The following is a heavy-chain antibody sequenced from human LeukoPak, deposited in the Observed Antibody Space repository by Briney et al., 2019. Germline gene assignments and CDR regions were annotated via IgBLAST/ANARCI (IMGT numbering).Heavy chain of an antibody. CDR1: GGTFTSYT. CDR2: IIPILGIA. Sequence: GASVKVSCKASGGTFTSYTISWVRQAPGQGLEWMGRIIPILGIANYAQKFQGRVTITADKATSTDYMELSSLRSEDTAVYYCARDVAIFGVVIIDYWGQGTLVTVSS. V-gene: IGHV1-69*04. D-gene: IGHD3-3*01. CDR3: ARDVAIFGVVIIDY. J-gene: IGHJ4*02.